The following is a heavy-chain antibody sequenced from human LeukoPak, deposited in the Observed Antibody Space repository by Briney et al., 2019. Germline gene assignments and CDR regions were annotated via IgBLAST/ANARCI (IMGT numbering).Heavy chain of an antibody. CDR2: ISYDGSNK. CDR1: GFTFSSYA. J-gene: IGHJ4*02. Sequence: GGSLRLSCAASGFTFSSYAMHWVRQAPGKGLEWVAVISYDGSNKYYADSVKGRFTISRDNSKNTLYLQMNSLRAEDTAVYYCARDGIEAVAAYYFDYWGQGTLVTVSS. D-gene: IGHD6-19*01. CDR3: ARDGIEAVAAYYFDY. V-gene: IGHV3-30*04.